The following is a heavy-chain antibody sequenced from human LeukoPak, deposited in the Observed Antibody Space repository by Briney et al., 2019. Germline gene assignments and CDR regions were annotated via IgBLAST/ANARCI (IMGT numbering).Heavy chain of an antibody. J-gene: IGHJ2*01. D-gene: IGHD1-7*01. CDR1: GYTLTELS. CDR3: ATNQNYALFGYFDL. V-gene: IGHV1-24*01. Sequence: VASVKVSCKVSGYTLTELSIHWVRQAPGKGLEWMGGFDPEEGETIYAQKFQDRVTMTEDTSTDTAYMDLSSLRSEDTAMYYCATNQNYALFGYFDLWGRGTLVTVSS. CDR2: FDPEEGET.